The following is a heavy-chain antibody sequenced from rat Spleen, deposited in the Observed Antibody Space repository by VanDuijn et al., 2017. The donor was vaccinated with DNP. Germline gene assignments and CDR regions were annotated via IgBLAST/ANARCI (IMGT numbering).Heavy chain of an antibody. D-gene: IGHD1-4*01. V-gene: IGHV1-43*01. CDR1: GYTFTTYY. CDR2: INTGSGGT. J-gene: IGHJ1*01. CDR3: ARRRLPYWYFDF. Sequence: QVQLQQSGAELAKPGSSVKISCKASGYTFTTYYMSWIKETTGQGLEYIGYINTGSGGTNYNEKFKGKATSTVDKSSSTALMQLSSLTPDDSAVYYCARRRLPYWYFDFWCPGTMVTVSS.